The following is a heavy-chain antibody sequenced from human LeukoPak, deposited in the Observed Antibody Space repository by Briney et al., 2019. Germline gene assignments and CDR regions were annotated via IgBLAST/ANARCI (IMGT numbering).Heavy chain of an antibody. CDR1: GGSISSYY. CDR2: YSEST. V-gene: IGHV4-59*08. J-gene: IGHJ5*02. Sequence: PSETLSLTCTVSGGSISSYYWSWIRQPPGKGLEWIGSYSESTNYNPSLKSRVTISVDTSKNQFSLKLSSVTAADTAVYYCARHEAWFDPWGQGTLVTVSS. CDR3: ARHEAWFDP.